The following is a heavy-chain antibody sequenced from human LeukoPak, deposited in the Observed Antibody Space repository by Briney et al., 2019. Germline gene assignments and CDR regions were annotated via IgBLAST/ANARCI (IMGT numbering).Heavy chain of an antibody. J-gene: IGHJ4*02. Sequence: GGSLRLSCGAPGFTFSSYGMSWVRQAPGRGLEWVSAISGSGDSTYYADSVKGRFTISRDNSKNTLYLQMNSLRADDTAVYYCAKGLTTHDYWGQGTLVTVSS. D-gene: IGHD4-11*01. V-gene: IGHV3-23*01. CDR3: AKGLTTHDY. CDR2: ISGSGDST. CDR1: GFTFSSYG.